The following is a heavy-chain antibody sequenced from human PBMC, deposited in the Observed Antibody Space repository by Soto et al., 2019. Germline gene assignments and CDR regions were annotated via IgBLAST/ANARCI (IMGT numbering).Heavy chain of an antibody. CDR3: ARWGIAAGDY. D-gene: IGHD6-13*01. J-gene: IGHJ4*02. CDR1: GFTFSSYG. CDR2: IWLDGSNK. V-gene: IGHV3-33*01. Sequence: QVQLVESGGGVVQPGRSLRLSCAASGFTFSSYGMHWVLQAPGKGLEWVAVIWLDGSNKYYADSVKGRFTICSAKSENTLYLQMNSLRAEVTDVYYCARWGIAAGDYLGQGTLVTVSS.